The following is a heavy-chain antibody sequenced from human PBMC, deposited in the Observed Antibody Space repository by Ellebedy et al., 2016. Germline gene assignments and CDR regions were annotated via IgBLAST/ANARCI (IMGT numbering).Heavy chain of an antibody. CDR3: AKDYGKYGLPQFDY. D-gene: IGHD2-8*01. V-gene: IGHV3-23*01. J-gene: IGHJ4*02. CDR2: ISGSGGST. Sequence: GGSLRLSXAASGFTFSSYAMSWVRQAPGKGLEWVSAISGSGGSTYYADSVKGRFTISRDNSKNTLYLQMNSLRAEDTAVYYCAKDYGKYGLPQFDYWGQGTLVTVSS. CDR1: GFTFSSYA.